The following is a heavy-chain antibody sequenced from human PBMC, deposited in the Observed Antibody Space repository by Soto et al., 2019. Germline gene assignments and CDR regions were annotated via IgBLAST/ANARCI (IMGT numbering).Heavy chain of an antibody. V-gene: IGHV3-48*02. CDR2: ISSSSSTI. D-gene: IGHD6-19*01. CDR3: ARSSSGRVNWYFDL. CDR1: GFTFSSYS. Sequence: GGSLRLSCAASGFTFSSYSMNWVRQAPGKGLEWVSYISSSSSTIYYADSVKGRFTISRDNAKNSLYLQMNSLRDEDTAVYYCARSSSGRVNWYFDLWGRGTLVTVSS. J-gene: IGHJ2*01.